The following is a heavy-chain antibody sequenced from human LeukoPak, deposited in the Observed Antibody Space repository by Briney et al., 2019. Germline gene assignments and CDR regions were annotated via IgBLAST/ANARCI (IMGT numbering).Heavy chain of an antibody. CDR1: GFTFSSYS. CDR3: ARDGEYDPGYFDY. D-gene: IGHD2/OR15-2a*01. CDR2: ISSSSSTI. V-gene: IGHV3-48*01. J-gene: IGHJ4*02. Sequence: GGSLRLSCAASGFTFSSYSMNWVRQAPGKGLEWVSYISSSSSTIYFADSVKGRFTISRDNAKNSLYLQMNSLRAEDTAVYYCARDGEYDPGYFDYWGQGTLVTVSS.